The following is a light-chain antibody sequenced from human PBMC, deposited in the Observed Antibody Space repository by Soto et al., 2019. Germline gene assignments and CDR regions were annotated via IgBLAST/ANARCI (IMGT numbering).Light chain of an antibody. CDR2: WAS. CDR1: QSVLYTPNNNNY. V-gene: IGKV4-1*01. Sequence: DIVMTQSPDSLAVSLGERATINCKSSQSVLYTPNNNNYLAWFQQKPGQPPKLLIYWASTRESGAPDRFSGSGSGTDFTLTINSVEAEDVAVYYCHQYARDPFTFGQGTKLEIK. CDR3: HQYARDPFT. J-gene: IGKJ2*01.